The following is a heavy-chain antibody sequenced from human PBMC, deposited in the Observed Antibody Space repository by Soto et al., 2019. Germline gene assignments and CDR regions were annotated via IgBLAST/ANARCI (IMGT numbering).Heavy chain of an antibody. J-gene: IGHJ4*02. CDR3: ARAADSNSGLPDY. V-gene: IGHV3-33*01. Sequence: QVQLVESGGGVVQPGRSLRLSCAASGFTFSSYGMHWVRQAPGKGLEWVAVIWYDGSNKYYADSVKGRFTISRDNSKNTLYLQMNSLRAEDTAVYYCARAADSNSGLPDYWGQGTLVTVSS. CDR1: GFTFSSYG. CDR2: IWYDGSNK. D-gene: IGHD6-19*01.